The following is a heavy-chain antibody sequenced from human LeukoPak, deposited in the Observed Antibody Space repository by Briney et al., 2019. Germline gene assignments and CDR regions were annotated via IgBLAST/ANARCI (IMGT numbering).Heavy chain of an antibody. CDR3: AKSSVVVIKTEYYFDY. CDR2: IRYDGSNK. Sequence: GGSLRLSCAASGFTFSSYGMHWVRQAPGKGLEWVAFIRYDGSNKYYADSVKGRFTISRDNSKNTLYLQMNSLRAEDTAVYYCAKSSVVVIKTEYYFDYWGQGTLVTVSS. J-gene: IGHJ4*02. D-gene: IGHD3-22*01. V-gene: IGHV3-30*02. CDR1: GFTFSSYG.